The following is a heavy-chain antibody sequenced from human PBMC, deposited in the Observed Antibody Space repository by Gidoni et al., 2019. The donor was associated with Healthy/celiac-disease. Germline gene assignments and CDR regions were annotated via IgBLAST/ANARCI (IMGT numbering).Heavy chain of an antibody. D-gene: IGHD3-16*01. CDR1: GGTFSRYA. J-gene: IGHJ6*02. CDR3: AEDFNYGGNYYYGMDV. Sequence: QVQLVQSGAEVKKPGSSVKVSCKASGGTFSRYAISWVRQAPGQGLEWMGGVIPIFGTANYAQKFQGRVTITADESTSTAYIELSSLRSEDTAVYYCAEDFNYGGNYYYGMDVWGQGTTVTVSS. V-gene: IGHV1-69*01. CDR2: VIPIFGTA.